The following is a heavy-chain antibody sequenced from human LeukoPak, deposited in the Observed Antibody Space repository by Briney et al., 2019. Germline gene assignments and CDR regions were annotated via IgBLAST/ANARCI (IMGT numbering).Heavy chain of an antibody. CDR1: GYTSTSYG. J-gene: IGHJ4*02. CDR2: ISAYNGNT. Sequence: ASVKVSCKASGYTSTSYGISWVRQAPGQGLEWMGWISAYNGNTNYAQKFQGRVTIIADEATSTAYMELSSLTSDDTAVYYCARPGTRGSSQGNFDYWGQGTLVTVSS. CDR3: ARPGTRGSSQGNFDY. D-gene: IGHD6-13*01. V-gene: IGHV1-18*01.